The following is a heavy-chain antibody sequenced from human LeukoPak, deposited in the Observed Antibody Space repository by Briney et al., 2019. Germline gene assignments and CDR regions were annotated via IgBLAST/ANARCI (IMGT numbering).Heavy chain of an antibody. CDR3: ARDSSESIAAALGDY. J-gene: IGHJ4*02. CDR1: GYTFTSYY. Sequence: GASVKVSCKASGYTFTSYYMHWVRQAPGQGLEWMGIINPSGGSKSYAQKFQGRVTMTRDMSTSTVYMELSSLRSEDTAVYYCARDSSESIAAALGDYWGQGTLVTVSS. V-gene: IGHV1-46*01. D-gene: IGHD6-6*01. CDR2: INPSGGSK.